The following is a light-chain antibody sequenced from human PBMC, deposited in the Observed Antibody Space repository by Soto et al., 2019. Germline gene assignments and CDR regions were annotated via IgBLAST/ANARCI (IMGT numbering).Light chain of an antibody. CDR2: RVI. CDR1: SSDIGRYDY. Sequence: QSALTQPASVSGSPGQSITISCTGTSSDIGRYDYVSWYQQFPGKAPKLMIYRVINRPSGVSDRFSGSKSGNSASLRISGLQPEDEASYFCGSYTSATTWVFGGGTKVTVL. V-gene: IGLV2-14*03. J-gene: IGLJ3*02. CDR3: GSYTSATTWV.